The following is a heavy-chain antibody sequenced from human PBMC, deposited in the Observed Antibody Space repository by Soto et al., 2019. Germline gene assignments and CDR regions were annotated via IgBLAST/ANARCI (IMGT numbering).Heavy chain of an antibody. Sequence: QVQLQESGPGLVKPSQTLSLTCTVSGGSISSGGYYWSWIRQHPGKGLEWIGYIYYSGSTYYNPSLTSRVTLSGDTSKNQVALKRGSVTAADTAVYYCARKVPAAISWYFDLWGRGTLVTVSS. V-gene: IGHV4-31*03. J-gene: IGHJ2*01. CDR2: IYYSGST. CDR3: ARKVPAAISWYFDL. D-gene: IGHD2-2*01. CDR1: GGSISSGGYY.